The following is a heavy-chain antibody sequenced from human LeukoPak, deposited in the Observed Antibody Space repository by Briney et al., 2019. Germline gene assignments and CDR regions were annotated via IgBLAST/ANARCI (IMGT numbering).Heavy chain of an antibody. CDR1: GGTFSSYA. CDR3: TRASGGLRLGELSF. Sequence: ASVKVSCKASGGTFSSYAISWVRQAPGQGLEWMGGIIPIFGTANYAQKFQGRVTITADESTSTAYMELSSLRSEDTAVYYCTRASGGLRLGELSFWGQGTLVTVSS. D-gene: IGHD3-16*02. J-gene: IGHJ4*02. CDR2: IIPIFGTA. V-gene: IGHV1-69*13.